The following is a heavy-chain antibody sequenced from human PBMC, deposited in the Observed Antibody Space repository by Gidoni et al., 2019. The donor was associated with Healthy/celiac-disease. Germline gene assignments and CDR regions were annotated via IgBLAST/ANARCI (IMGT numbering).Heavy chain of an antibody. CDR3: ATSRLRYFDWSREGYYYGMDV. D-gene: IGHD3-9*01. Sequence: QVQLVQSGAEVKKPGASVKVSCKFSGYTLTELSMHWVRQAPGKGLEWMGGFDPEDGETIYAQKFQGRVTMTEDTSTDTAYMELSSLRSEDTAVYYCATSRLRYFDWSREGYYYGMDVWGQGTTVTVSS. J-gene: IGHJ6*02. V-gene: IGHV1-24*01. CDR2: FDPEDGET. CDR1: GYTLTELS.